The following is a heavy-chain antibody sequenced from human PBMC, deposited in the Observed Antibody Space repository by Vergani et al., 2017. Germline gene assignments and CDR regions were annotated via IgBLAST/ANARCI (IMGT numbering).Heavy chain of an antibody. CDR3: ARDFGGYGDYGGENWFDP. V-gene: IGHV3-21*01. D-gene: IGHD4-17*01. Sequence: EVQLVESGGGLVKPGGSLRLSCAASGFTFSSYSMNWVRQAPGKGLEWVSSISSSSSYIYYADSVKGRFTISRDNSKNTLYLQMNSLRAEDTAVYYCARDFGGYGDYGGENWFDPWGQGTLVTVSS. CDR1: GFTFSSYS. J-gene: IGHJ5*02. CDR2: ISSSSSYI.